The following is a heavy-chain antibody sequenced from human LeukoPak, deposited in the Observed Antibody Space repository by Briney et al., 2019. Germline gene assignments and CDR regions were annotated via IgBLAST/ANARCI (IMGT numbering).Heavy chain of an antibody. CDR2: ISSSSSTI. D-gene: IGHD3-10*01. CDR3: ARDRGSFDWFDP. CDR1: GFTFSSYS. J-gene: IGHJ5*02. V-gene: IGHV3-48*01. Sequence: GGSLRLSCAASGFTFSSYSMNWVRQAPGKGLEWASYISSSSSTIYYADSVKGRFTISRDNAKNSLYLKMNSLRAEDTAVYYCARDRGSFDWFDPWGQGTLVTVSS.